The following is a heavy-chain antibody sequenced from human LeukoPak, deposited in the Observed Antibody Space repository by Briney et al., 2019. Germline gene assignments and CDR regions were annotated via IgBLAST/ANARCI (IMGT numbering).Heavy chain of an antibody. V-gene: IGHV3-74*01. Sequence: GGSLRLSCAASGFTFSRYGMSWVRQAPGKGLQWVSRINSDGSSTNYADSVKGRFTISRDNAKNTLYLQMNSLRAEDTAVYYCAREVEQVTMVRGEPQYYYYYMDVWGKGTTVTISS. D-gene: IGHD3-10*01. J-gene: IGHJ6*03. CDR3: AREVEQVTMVRGEPQYYYYYMDV. CDR1: GFTFSRYG. CDR2: INSDGSST.